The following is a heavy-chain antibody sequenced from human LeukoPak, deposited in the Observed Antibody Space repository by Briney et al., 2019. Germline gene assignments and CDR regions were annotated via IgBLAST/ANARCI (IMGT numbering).Heavy chain of an antibody. CDR1: GFTFTSSA. J-gene: IGHJ6*02. CDR2: IVVGSGNT. D-gene: IGHD3-22*01. V-gene: IGHV1-58*02. Sequence: GASVKVSCKASGFTFTSSAMQWVRQARGQRLEWIGWIVVGSGNTNYAQKFQERVTITRDMSTSTAYMELSSLRSEDTAVYYCAAVSFTMIGEYGMDVWGQGTTVTVSS. CDR3: AAVSFTMIGEYGMDV.